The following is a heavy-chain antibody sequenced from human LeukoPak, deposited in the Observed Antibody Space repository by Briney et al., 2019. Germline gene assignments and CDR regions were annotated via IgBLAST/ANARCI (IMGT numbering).Heavy chain of an antibody. J-gene: IGHJ4*02. CDR2: INHSGST. Sequence: PSETLFLTCAVYGGSFSGYYWSWIRQPPGKGLEWIGEINHSGSTNYNPSLKSRVTISVDTSKNQFSLKLSSVTAADTAVYYCATSYDWGPFDYWGQGTLVTVSS. D-gene: IGHD3-16*01. CDR1: GGSFSGYY. CDR3: ATSYDWGPFDY. V-gene: IGHV4-34*01.